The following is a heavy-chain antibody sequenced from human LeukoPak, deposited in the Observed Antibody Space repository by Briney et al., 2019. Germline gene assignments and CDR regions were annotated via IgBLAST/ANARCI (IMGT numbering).Heavy chain of an antibody. CDR3: ARGPNSNWSGLDF. CDR1: GFSFSGHW. D-gene: IGHD6-6*01. CDR2: ISPTGSTT. Sequence: HPGGSLRLSCTASGFSFSGHWMHWARQPPGKGLVWVSRISPTGSTTSYADSVKGRFTVSRDNAKNTLYLQVNNLRAEDTAVYYCARGPNSNWSGLDFWGQGTLLTVSS. J-gene: IGHJ4*02. V-gene: IGHV3-74*01.